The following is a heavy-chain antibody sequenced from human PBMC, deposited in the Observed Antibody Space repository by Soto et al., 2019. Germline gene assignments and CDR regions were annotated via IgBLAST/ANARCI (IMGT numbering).Heavy chain of an antibody. CDR1: GFTFSSYA. D-gene: IGHD3-9*01. V-gene: IGHV3-30-3*01. J-gene: IGHJ4*02. CDR3: AKDGYLDTYYFDY. CDR2: ISYDGISK. Sequence: GGSLRLSCAASGFTFSSYAMHWVRQAPGKGLEWVAVISYDGISKHYADSVKGRFSISRDDSENTLYVQMNSLRAEDTAVYYCAKDGYLDTYYFDYWGQGTLVTVSS.